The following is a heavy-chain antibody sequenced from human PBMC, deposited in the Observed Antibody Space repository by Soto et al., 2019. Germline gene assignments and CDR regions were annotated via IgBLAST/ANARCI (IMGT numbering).Heavy chain of an antibody. CDR2: IYYSGST. J-gene: IGHJ3*02. D-gene: IGHD6-19*01. V-gene: IGHV4-39*01. CDR1: GGSISSSSYY. Sequence: QLQLQESGPGLVKPSETLSLTCTVSGGSISSSSYYWGWIRQPPGKGLEWIGGIYYSGSTYYNPSLKRRADISVDTSKNQFSLKLSSVTAADTAVYYCARGGAVAGTLGYSHHAFDIWGQGTMVTVSS. CDR3: ARGGAVAGTLGYSHHAFDI.